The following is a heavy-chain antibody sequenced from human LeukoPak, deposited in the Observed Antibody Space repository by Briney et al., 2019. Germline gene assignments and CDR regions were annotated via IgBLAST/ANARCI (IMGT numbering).Heavy chain of an antibody. V-gene: IGHV1-46*01. D-gene: IGHD5-12*01. CDR3: ARAGEYSGYGFALSYY. Sequence: ASVKLSCNASGYTFTSYYIHWVRQPPGQGLEWMGIINPSGGSTSYAQKFQGRLTITRDTTTSTVYMELSSLRSEDTAVYYCARAGEYSGYGFALSYYWGQGTLVTVSS. J-gene: IGHJ4*02. CDR1: GYTFTSYY. CDR2: INPSGGST.